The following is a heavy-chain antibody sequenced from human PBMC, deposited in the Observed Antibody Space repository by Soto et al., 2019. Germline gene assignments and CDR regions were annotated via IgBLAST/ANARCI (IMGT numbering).Heavy chain of an antibody. D-gene: IGHD3-22*01. CDR3: ARLRDYYDSSGYYYFSN. CDR1: GYSFTSYW. V-gene: IGHV5-51*01. CDR2: IYPGDSDT. Sequence: GESLKISCKGSGYSFTSYWIGWVRQMPGKGLECLVFIYPGDSDTRYSPSFQGQVTISADKSISTAYLQWSSPKASDTAIYYCARLRDYYDSSGYYYFSNWGQGTLVTVSS. J-gene: IGHJ4*02.